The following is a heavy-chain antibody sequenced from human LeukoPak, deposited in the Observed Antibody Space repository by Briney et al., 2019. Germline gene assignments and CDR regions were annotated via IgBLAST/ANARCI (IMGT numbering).Heavy chain of an antibody. Sequence: GGSLRLSCAASGFTVSSNYMSWVRQAPGKGLEWVSVIYSGGSTYYADSVKGRFTISRDNSKNTLYLQMNSLRAEDTAVYYCAGVSPPCYYGMDVWGQGTTVTVSS. J-gene: IGHJ6*02. CDR1: GFTVSSNY. CDR2: IYSGGST. CDR3: AGVSPPCYYGMDV. V-gene: IGHV3-66*01.